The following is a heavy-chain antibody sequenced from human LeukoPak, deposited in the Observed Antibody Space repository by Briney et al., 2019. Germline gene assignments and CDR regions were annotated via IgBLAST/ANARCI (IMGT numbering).Heavy chain of an antibody. D-gene: IGHD6-19*01. V-gene: IGHV4-4*07. CDR1: GGSISSYH. J-gene: IGHJ6*02. CDR3: ARGSSSGPDYYYGMDV. Sequence: SETLSLTCTVSGGSISSYHWSWIRQPAGKGLEWIGRIYTSGSTNYNPSLKSRVTMSVDTSKNQFSLKLSSVTAADTAVYYCARGSSSGPDYYYGMDVWGQGTTVTVSS. CDR2: IYTSGST.